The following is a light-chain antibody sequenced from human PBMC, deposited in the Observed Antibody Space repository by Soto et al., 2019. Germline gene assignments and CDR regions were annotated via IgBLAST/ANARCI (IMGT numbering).Light chain of an antibody. V-gene: IGLV1-44*01. CDR3: AAWDDSLNGHV. Sequence: QSVLTQTPSASGTPGQRITISCSGSSSNIGSRTVNWYQQFPGTAPKVLIYSNTQRPSGVPDRFSASKSGTTASLAISGLQSEDEADYYCAAWDDSLNGHVFGGGTTLTVL. CDR2: SNT. J-gene: IGLJ2*01. CDR1: SSNIGSRT.